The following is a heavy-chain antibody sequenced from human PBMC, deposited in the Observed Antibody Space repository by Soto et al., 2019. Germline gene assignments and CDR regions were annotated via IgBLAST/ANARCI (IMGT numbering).Heavy chain of an antibody. D-gene: IGHD3-10*01. CDR1: GFSLSTSGMC. CDR3: ARSSYGSGSYYNEKRAFDY. V-gene: IGHV2-70*11. CDR2: IDWDDDK. Sequence: SGPTLVNPTQTLTLTCTFSGFSLSTSGMCVSWIRQPPGKALEWLARIDWDDDKYYSTSLKTRLTISKDTSKNQVVLTMTNMDPVDTATYYCARSSYGSGSYYNEKRAFDYWGQGTLVTVSS. J-gene: IGHJ4*02.